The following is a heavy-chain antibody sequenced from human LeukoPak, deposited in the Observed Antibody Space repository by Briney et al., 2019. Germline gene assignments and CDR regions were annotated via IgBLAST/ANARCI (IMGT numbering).Heavy chain of an antibody. V-gene: IGHV3-23*01. CDR2: ISGSGGTT. Sequence: PGGSLRLSCPPCGHTFSSYSLSGVGQAPGKGLEWVSIISGSGGTTFYADSVKGRFAISRDNSKNMLYLQMISLRDEETAVFSGAKAAYDYGGYSHAFDRWGQGALVSVS. J-gene: IGHJ4*02. D-gene: IGHD4-23*01. CDR3: AKAAYDYGGYSHAFDR. CDR1: GHTFSSYS.